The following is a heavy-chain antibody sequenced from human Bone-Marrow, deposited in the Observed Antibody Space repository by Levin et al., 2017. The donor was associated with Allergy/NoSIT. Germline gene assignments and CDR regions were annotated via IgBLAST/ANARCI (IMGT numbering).Heavy chain of an antibody. V-gene: IGHV4-4*02. CDR3: ARGGREGYNGPPDY. Sequence: RPSETLSLTCAVSGGSISHSHWWTWVRQPPGKGLEWIGEMSLGGSSNYNPSLKSRATISIDTSRNQFSLKLTSVTAADTAMYYCARGGREGYNGPPDYWGQGTLVTVSS. CDR1: GGSISHSHW. J-gene: IGHJ4*02. CDR2: MSLGGSS. D-gene: IGHD5-24*01.